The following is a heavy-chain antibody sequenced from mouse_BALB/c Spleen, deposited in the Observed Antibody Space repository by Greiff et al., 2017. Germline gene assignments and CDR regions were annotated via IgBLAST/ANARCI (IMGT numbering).Heavy chain of an antibody. CDR2: ISYSGST. J-gene: IGHJ3*01. CDR3: ARGGGLYGNYGFAY. CDR1: GYSITSDYA. V-gene: IGHV3-2*02. D-gene: IGHD2-1*01. Sequence: EVKLMESGPGLVKPSQSLSLTCTVTGYSITSDYAWNWIRQFPGNKLEWMGYISYSGSTSYNPSLKSRISITRDTSKNQFFLQLNSVTTEDTATYYCARGGGLYGNYGFAYWGQGTLVTVSA.